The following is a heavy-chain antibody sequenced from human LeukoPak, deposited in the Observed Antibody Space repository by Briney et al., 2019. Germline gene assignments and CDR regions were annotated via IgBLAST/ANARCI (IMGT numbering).Heavy chain of an antibody. CDR3: ARVVPKQQLVDAFDI. CDR1: GGSISSHY. CDR2: VFYSGST. V-gene: IGHV4-59*11. J-gene: IGHJ3*02. Sequence: SRTLSLTCTVSGGSISSHYWSCIRQPPGKGLEWIGYVFYSGSTNYNPSLKSRVSISVDTSKKQLSLKLSSVTAADTAVYYCARVVPKQQLVDAFDIWGQGTMVTVSS. D-gene: IGHD6-13*01.